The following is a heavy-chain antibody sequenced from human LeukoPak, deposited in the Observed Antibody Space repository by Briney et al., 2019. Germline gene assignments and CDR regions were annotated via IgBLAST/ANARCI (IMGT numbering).Heavy chain of an antibody. CDR2: IIPIFGTA. V-gene: IGHV1-69*05. D-gene: IGHD2-21*02. Sequence: ASVKVSCKASGGTFSSYAISWVRQAPGQGLEWMGRIIPIFGTANYAQKFQGRVTITTDESTSTAYMELSSLRSEDTAVYYCARHPRGGDLGGHFDYWGQGTLVTVSS. J-gene: IGHJ4*02. CDR1: GGTFSSYA. CDR3: ARHPRGGDLGGHFDY.